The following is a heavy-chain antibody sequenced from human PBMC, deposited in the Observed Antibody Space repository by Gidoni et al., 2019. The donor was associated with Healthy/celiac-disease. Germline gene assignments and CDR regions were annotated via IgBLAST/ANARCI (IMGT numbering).Heavy chain of an antibody. V-gene: IGHV5-51*01. D-gene: IGHD2-2*01. CDR2: IYPCDSDT. J-gene: IGHJ3*02. CDR1: GYRLTTYW. Sequence: EVQLVQSGAEVNKPGESLKISCKGSGYRLTTYWTGWVRQMPGQGLEWMGIIYPCDSDTRYSPSFQGQVTISADKSISTAYLQWSSLKASDTAMYYCARGGSSTSQLRGAFDIWGQGTMVTVSS. CDR3: ARGGSSTSQLRGAFDI.